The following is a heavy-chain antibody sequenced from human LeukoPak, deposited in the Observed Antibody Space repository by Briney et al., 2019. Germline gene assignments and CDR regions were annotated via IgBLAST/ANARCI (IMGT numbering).Heavy chain of an antibody. V-gene: IGHV1-58*01. CDR3: AADLSNPRMGASYLDS. CDR2: IIVGSGAT. CDR1: GFTSTNFA. D-gene: IGHD3-16*01. Sequence: SVKVSCKASGFTSTNFAVQWVRQARGQRLEWIGWIIVGSGATKCAQDFQERVTITRDLSTSTLYMELRSLTSEDTAVYYCAADLSNPRMGASYLDSWGRGTLVTVSS. J-gene: IGHJ4*02.